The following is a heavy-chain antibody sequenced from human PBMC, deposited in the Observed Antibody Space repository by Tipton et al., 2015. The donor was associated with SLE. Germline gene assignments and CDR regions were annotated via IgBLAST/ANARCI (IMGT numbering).Heavy chain of an antibody. J-gene: IGHJ4*02. CDR3: ARDPLGYCGGGSCPGNY. D-gene: IGHD2-15*01. V-gene: IGHV4-39*07. CDR1: GGSISSSSYY. Sequence: LRLSCTVSGGSISSSSYYWGWIRQPPGKGLEWIGSIYYSGSTYYNPSLKSRVTISVDTSKNQFSLKLSSVTAADTAVYYCARDPLGYCGGGSCPGNYWGQGTLVTVSS. CDR2: IYYSGST.